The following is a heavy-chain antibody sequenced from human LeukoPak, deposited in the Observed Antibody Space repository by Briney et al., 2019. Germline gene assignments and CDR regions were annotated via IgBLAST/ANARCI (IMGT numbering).Heavy chain of an antibody. Sequence: GGSLRLSCAASGFTFSSYSMNWVRQAPGKGLEWVSYISSSSSTIYYADSVKGRFTISRDNAKNSLYLQMNSLRAEDTAVYYCARDRNVMITFGGVTYFDYWGQGTLVTVSS. D-gene: IGHD3-16*01. J-gene: IGHJ4*02. CDR3: ARDRNVMITFGGVTYFDY. V-gene: IGHV3-48*04. CDR1: GFTFSSYS. CDR2: ISSSSSTI.